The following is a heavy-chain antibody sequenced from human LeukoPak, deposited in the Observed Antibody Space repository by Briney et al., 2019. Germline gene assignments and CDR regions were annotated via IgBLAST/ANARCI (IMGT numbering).Heavy chain of an antibody. V-gene: IGHV1-18*01. CDR1: GYTFTTYG. CDR3: ARRAGDSSGYYYYYLDY. J-gene: IGHJ4*02. D-gene: IGHD3-22*01. CDR2: ISVYNGNT. Sequence: ASVKVSCKASGYTFTTYGLSWVRQAPGQGLEWMGWISVYNGNTKYAEEFQGRVTMTTDTSTSTAYMEPRSLRSDDTAVFYCARRAGDSSGYYYYYLDYWGQGTLVTVSS.